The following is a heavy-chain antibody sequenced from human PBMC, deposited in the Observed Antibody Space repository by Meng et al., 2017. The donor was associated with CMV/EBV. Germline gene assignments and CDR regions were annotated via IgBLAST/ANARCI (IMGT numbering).Heavy chain of an antibody. CDR2: IYSGGST. CDR3: AREGCSSTSCYETWFDP. J-gene: IGHJ5*02. V-gene: IGHV3-53*01. Sequence: GGSLRLSCAASGFTVSSNYMSWVRQAPGKGLEWVSVIYSGGSTYYADSVKGRFTISRDNSKNTLYLQMNSLGAEDTAVYYCAREGCSSTSCYETWFDPWGQGTLVTVSS. D-gene: IGHD2-2*01. CDR1: GFTVSSNY.